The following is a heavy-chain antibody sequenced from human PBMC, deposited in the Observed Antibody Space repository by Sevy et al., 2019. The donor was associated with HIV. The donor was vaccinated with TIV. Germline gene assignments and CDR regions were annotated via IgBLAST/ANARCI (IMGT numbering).Heavy chain of an antibody. D-gene: IGHD3-16*02. CDR3: ASARRFCGNECYLYYYYGMDV. Sequence: GGSLRLSCAASGFNVNDNYMTWVRQAPGKGLEWVSIIHADGSSYYADSVKGRFTMSRDDSKNIMNLQMNSLRADDTDVYYCASARRFCGNECYLYYYYGMDVWGQGTAVTVSS. CDR1: GFNVNDNY. J-gene: IGHJ6*02. CDR2: IHADGSS. V-gene: IGHV3-53*01.